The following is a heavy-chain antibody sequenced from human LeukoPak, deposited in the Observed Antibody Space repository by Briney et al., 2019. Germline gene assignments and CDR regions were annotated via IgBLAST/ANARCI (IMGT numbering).Heavy chain of an antibody. V-gene: IGHV4-59*08. J-gene: IGHJ4*02. CDR3: ARRVVGAILDY. CDR2: IYYSGST. D-gene: IGHD1-26*01. CDR1: GGSISSYY. Sequence: SETLSLTCTVSGGSISSYYWSWIRQPPGKGLEWIGYIYYSGSTNYNPSLKSRVTISVDTSKNQFSLKLSSVTAADTAVYYCARRVVGAILDYWGQGSLGTVSS.